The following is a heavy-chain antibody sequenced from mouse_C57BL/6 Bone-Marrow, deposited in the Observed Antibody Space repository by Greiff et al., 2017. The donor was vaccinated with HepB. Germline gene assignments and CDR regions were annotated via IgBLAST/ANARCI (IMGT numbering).Heavy chain of an antibody. V-gene: IGHV1-26*01. CDR3: AIYYYYGPYFYC. J-gene: IGHJ2*01. Sequence: VQLQQSGPELVKPGASVKISCKASGYTFTDYYMNWVKQSHGKSLEWIGDINPNNGGTSYNQKFKGKATLTVDKSSSTAYMELRSLTSEDSAVYYCAIYYYYGPYFYCWGQGTTLTVSS. CDR1: GYTFTDYY. CDR2: INPNNGGT. D-gene: IGHD1-1*01.